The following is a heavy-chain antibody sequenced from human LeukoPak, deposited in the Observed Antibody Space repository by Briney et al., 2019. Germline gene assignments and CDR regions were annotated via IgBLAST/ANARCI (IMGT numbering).Heavy chain of an antibody. CDR1: GYTFTVYY. J-gene: IGHJ3*02. D-gene: IGHD3-22*01. CDR2: INPNSGGA. V-gene: IGHV1-2*02. CDR3: ARDSRNYYDSRGGGYEAFDI. Sequence: GASVTVSFKTSGYTFTVYYIQWVRQAPGQGLEWMGWINPNSGGASYVQKFQGRVTMTSDTSISTAYMELSSLRSDDTAVYYCARDSRNYYDSRGGGYEAFDIWGQGTMVTVSS.